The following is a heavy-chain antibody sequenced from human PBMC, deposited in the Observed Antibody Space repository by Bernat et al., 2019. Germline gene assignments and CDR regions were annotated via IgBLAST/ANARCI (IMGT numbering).Heavy chain of an antibody. J-gene: IGHJ4*02. CDR2: ISAYNGNT. D-gene: IGHD3-3*01. V-gene: IGHV1-18*04. CDR1: GYTFTSYG. CDR3: ARDAKTYYDFWSGYPNLYYFDY. Sequence: QVQLVQSGAEVKKPGASVKVSCKASGYTFTSYGISWVRQAPGQGLEWMGWISAYNGNTNYSQKLQGRVNMTTDTSTNTAYMELRSLSFDATAVYYYARDAKTYYDFWSGYPNLYYFDYWGQGTLVTVSS.